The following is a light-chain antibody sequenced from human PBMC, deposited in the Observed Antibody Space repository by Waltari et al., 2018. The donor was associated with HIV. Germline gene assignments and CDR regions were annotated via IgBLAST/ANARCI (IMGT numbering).Light chain of an antibody. Sequence: DILLTQSPSFLSASVGDRVTISCRANQGIRNYLAWYQQRHGRAPKLLIFSASVLQAGVPSRFSASGSGTQFTLTITALQPEDFATYYCQQHNTYPLTFGPGT. V-gene: IGKV1-9*01. J-gene: IGKJ3*01. CDR3: QQHNTYPLT. CDR1: QGIRNY. CDR2: SAS.